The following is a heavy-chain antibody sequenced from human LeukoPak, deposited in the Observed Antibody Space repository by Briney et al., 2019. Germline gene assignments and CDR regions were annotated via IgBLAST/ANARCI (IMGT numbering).Heavy chain of an antibody. CDR2: IYYSGST. Sequence: SETLSLTCTVSGGSISSSSYYWGWIRQPPGKGLEWIGSIYYSGSTYYNPSLKSRVTISVDTSKNQFSLKLSSVTAADTAVYYCARERARLNWFDPWGQGTLVTVSS. CDR1: GGSISSSSYY. J-gene: IGHJ5*02. D-gene: IGHD5/OR15-5a*01. V-gene: IGHV4-39*02. CDR3: ARERARLNWFDP.